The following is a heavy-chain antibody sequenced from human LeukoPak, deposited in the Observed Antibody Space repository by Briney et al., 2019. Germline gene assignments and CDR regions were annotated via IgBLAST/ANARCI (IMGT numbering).Heavy chain of an antibody. J-gene: IGHJ4*02. CDR2: INAYNGNT. CDR3: ARDSTAGLSGYDLDY. Sequence: GASVKVSCKASGYTFTSYGISWVRQAPGQGLEWMGWINAYNGNTNYAQKIQGRVTMTTDTSTTTAYIELRSLRSDDTAVYYCARDSTAGLSGYDLDYWGQGTLVTDSS. D-gene: IGHD5-12*01. CDR1: GYTFTSYG. V-gene: IGHV1-18*01.